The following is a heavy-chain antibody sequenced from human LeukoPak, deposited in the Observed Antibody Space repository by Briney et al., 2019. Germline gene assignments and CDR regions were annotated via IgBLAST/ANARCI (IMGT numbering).Heavy chain of an antibody. D-gene: IGHD6-13*01. CDR3: ARGAAAADNWFDP. J-gene: IGHJ5*02. Sequence: ASVKVSCRASGYTFTSYGISWVRQAPGQGLEWMGWISAYNGNTNYAQKLQGRVTMTTDTYTNIASDDTAVYYCARGAAAADNWFDPWGQGTLVTVSS. CDR1: GYTFTSYG. V-gene: IGHV1-18*01. CDR2: ISAYNGNT.